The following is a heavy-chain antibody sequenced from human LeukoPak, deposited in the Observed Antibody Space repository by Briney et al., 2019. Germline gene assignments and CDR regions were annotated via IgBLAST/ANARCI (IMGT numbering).Heavy chain of an antibody. J-gene: IGHJ4*02. CDR1: GGSISNYY. D-gene: IGHD6-19*01. CDR3: AAALYSSGWFDY. V-gene: IGHV4-59*01. Sequence: SETLSLTCTVSGGSISNYYWSWIRQPPGKGLEYIGYIYYSGSTNYNPSLKSRVAISVDTSKNQFSLKLSSVTAADTAVYYCAAALYSSGWFDYWGQGTLVTVSS. CDR2: IYYSGST.